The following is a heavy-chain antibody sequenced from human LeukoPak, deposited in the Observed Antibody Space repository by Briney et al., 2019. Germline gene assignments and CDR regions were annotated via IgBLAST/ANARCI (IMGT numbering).Heavy chain of an antibody. CDR2: TYYDGSAT. J-gene: IGHJ4*02. CDR3: THNRGSLMSVAPFDC. D-gene: IGHD2-8*01. Sequence: GGSLRLSCAASRFTFSHHAMNWVRQAPGKGLEWVAFTYYDGSATHYTESVKGRFTISRANAVNTAYLHMHSLRREDTAVYFCTHNRGSLMSVAPFDCWGQGTQVTVSS. V-gene: IGHV3-30*02. CDR1: RFTFSHHA.